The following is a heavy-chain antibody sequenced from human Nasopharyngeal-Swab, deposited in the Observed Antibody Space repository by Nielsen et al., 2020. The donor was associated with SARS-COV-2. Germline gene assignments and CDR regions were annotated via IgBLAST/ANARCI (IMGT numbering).Heavy chain of an antibody. J-gene: IGHJ4*02. CDR3: AREGEYGAYDAPDY. V-gene: IGHV1-69*10. D-gene: IGHD5-12*01. Sequence: SVKVSCKTSGDTFTNSAISWVRQAPGQGLEWMGGIVPALGSPNYAQKFRGRVTISADRSTTTSYLELSSLRSEDTAIYYCAREGEYGAYDAPDYWGQGTLVTVSS. CDR2: IVPALGSP. CDR1: GDTFTNSA.